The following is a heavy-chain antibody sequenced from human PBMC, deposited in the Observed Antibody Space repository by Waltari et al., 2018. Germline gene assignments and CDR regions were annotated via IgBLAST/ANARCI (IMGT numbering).Heavy chain of an antibody. J-gene: IGHJ4*02. Sequence: QVQLQESGPGLVKPSQTLSLTCTVSGGSISSGGSYWSWIRQHPGKGLEWIGYIYHSGSTYYNPSLKSRVTISVDRSKNQFSLKLSSVTAADTAVYYCASANDFWSGTQPFGYWGQGTLVTVSS. CDR1: GGSISSGGSY. CDR3: ASANDFWSGTQPFGY. V-gene: IGHV4-31*03. D-gene: IGHD3-3*01. CDR2: IYHSGST.